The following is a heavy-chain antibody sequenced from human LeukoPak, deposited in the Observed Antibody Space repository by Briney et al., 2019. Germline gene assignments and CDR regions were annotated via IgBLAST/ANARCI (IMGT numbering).Heavy chain of an antibody. CDR1: GYTFTGYY. CDR3: ARGLRDYGSGSYYSWFDP. V-gene: IGHV1-2*02. Sequence: GASVKVSCKASGYTFTGYYMHWVRQAPGQGLEWMGWINPNSGGTNYAQKFQGRVTMTRDTSISTAYMELSSLRSEDTAVYYCARGLRDYGSGSYYSWFDPWGQGTLVTVSS. J-gene: IGHJ5*02. CDR2: INPNSGGT. D-gene: IGHD3-10*01.